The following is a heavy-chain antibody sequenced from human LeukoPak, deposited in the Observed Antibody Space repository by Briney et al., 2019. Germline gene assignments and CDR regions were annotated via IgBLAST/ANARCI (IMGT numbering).Heavy chain of an antibody. Sequence: SETLSLTCAVYGGSFSGYYWSWIRQPPGKGLEWIGEINHSGSTNYNPSLKSRVTISVDTSKNQFSLKLSSVTAADTAVYYCARPYWGEGEFYDAFDIWGQGTMVTVSS. J-gene: IGHJ3*02. D-gene: IGHD3-10*01. CDR3: ARPYWGEGEFYDAFDI. CDR2: INHSGST. V-gene: IGHV4-34*01. CDR1: GGSFSGYY.